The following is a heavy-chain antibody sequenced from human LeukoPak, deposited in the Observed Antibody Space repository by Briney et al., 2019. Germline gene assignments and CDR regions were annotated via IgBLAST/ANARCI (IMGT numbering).Heavy chain of an antibody. J-gene: IGHJ4*02. CDR3: ARDMEGAGTSIDY. D-gene: IGHD6-19*01. V-gene: IGHV3-33*01. Sequence: PGGSLRLSWAAAGRTFSSYGMHWVRQAPGKGLEWVAVIWYDGSNKYYADSVKGRFTISRDNSKNTLYRQMNSPRAEDTAASSCARDMEGAGTSIDYWGQGTLVTVSS. CDR2: IWYDGSNK. CDR1: GRTFSSYG.